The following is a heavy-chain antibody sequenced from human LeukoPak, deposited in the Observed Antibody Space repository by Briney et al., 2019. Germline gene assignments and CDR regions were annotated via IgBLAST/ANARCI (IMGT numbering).Heavy chain of an antibody. J-gene: IGHJ3*02. D-gene: IGHD6-13*01. CDR2: IHYSGST. CDR3: ARGYSSIGGLVGDAFDI. Sequence: SETLSLTCTVSGGSITNYYWTWIRQPPGKGLEWIGYIHYSGSTNYNPSLKSRVTISVDTSKNQFSLKLSSVTAADTAVYYCARGYSSIGGLVGDAFDIWGQGTMVTVSS. V-gene: IGHV4-59*01. CDR1: GGSITNYY.